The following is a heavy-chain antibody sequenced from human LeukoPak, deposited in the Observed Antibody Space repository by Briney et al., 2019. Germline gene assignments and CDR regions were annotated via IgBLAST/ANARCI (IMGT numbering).Heavy chain of an antibody. CDR2: IYNDGSST. CDR1: GLTFSNYW. D-gene: IGHD1-26*01. Sequence: GGSLRLSCAASGLTFSNYWMHWVRQAPGKGLVWVSRIYNDGSSTSYADSVKGRFTISRDNAKSTLYLQMNSLRAEDTAVYYCARVRGGSGRSYAADAFDIWGQGTMVTVSS. V-gene: IGHV3-74*01. CDR3: ARVRGGSGRSYAADAFDI. J-gene: IGHJ3*02.